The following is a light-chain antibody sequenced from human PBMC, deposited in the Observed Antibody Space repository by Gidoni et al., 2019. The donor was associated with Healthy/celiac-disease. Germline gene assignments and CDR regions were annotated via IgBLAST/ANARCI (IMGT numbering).Light chain of an antibody. CDR3: QQNYSRWT. Sequence: DIQMTQSPSSLSASVGDRVTITCRASQSISSYLNWYQQKPGKAPKLLIYAASSLQSGVPSRFSGSGSGTDFTLTISSLQPEDFATYYCQQNYSRWTFXQXTKVEIK. V-gene: IGKV1-39*01. CDR1: QSISSY. J-gene: IGKJ1*01. CDR2: AAS.